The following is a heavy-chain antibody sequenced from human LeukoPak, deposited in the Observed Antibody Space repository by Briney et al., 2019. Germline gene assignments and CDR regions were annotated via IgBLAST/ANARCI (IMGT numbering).Heavy chain of an antibody. J-gene: IGHJ5*02. CDR2: IYYSGST. D-gene: IGHD3-10*01. Sequence: SETLPLTCTVSGGSISSYYWSWIRQPPGKGLEWIGYIYYSGSTNYNPSLKSRVTISVDTSKNQFSLKLSSVTAADTAVYYCARDMVGAGWFDPWGQGTLVTVSS. CDR1: GGSISSYY. V-gene: IGHV4-59*01. CDR3: ARDMVGAGWFDP.